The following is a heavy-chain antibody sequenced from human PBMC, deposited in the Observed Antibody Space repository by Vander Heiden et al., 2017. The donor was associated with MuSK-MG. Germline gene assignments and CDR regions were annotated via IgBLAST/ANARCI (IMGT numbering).Heavy chain of an antibody. Sequence: EVQLVESGGGLVQPGGSLRLSCAASVFTFSRYEMNWVRQAPGKGLEWVSYISSSGSTIYYADSVKGRFTISRDNAKNSLYLQMNSLRAEDTAVYYCARGVDIVVVVAATGFDYWGQGTLVTVSS. V-gene: IGHV3-48*03. CDR1: VFTFSRYE. CDR2: ISSSGSTI. D-gene: IGHD2-15*01. J-gene: IGHJ4*02. CDR3: ARGVDIVVVVAATGFDY.